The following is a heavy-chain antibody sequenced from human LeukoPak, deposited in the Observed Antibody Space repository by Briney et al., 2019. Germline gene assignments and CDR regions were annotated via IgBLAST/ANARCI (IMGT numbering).Heavy chain of an antibody. Sequence: ASVKVSCKASGYTFTSYGISWVRQAPGQGLEWMGWINAYNGNTNYAQKCQGRVTMTTDTSTSTAYMELRSLRSDDTAVYYCAHQLYYGSGGGMDVWGQGTTVTDSS. J-gene: IGHJ6*02. D-gene: IGHD3-10*01. CDR3: AHQLYYGSGGGMDV. V-gene: IGHV1-18*01. CDR1: GYTFTSYG. CDR2: INAYNGNT.